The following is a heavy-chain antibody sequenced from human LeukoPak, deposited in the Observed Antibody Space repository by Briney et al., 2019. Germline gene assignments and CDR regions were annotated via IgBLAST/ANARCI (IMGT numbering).Heavy chain of an antibody. J-gene: IGHJ5*02. CDR1: GGSLSHYY. CDR3: ARRGAGWFDP. V-gene: IGHV4-59*08. CDR2: IYCLGCT. D-gene: IGHD6-19*01. Sequence: SETLSLTCTVSGGSLSHYYWSWIRQPPGKGLVWIGYIYCLGCTNYSPSLKSPVTISIDTSKKQFSLKLNSVTAADAAVYYCARRGAGWFDPWGQGTLVTVSS.